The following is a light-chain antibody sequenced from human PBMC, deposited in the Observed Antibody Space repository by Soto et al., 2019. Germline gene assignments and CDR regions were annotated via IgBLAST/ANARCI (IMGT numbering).Light chain of an antibody. CDR3: QQRTLWPPLT. V-gene: IGKV3-11*01. Sequence: EIVLTQSPATLSLSPGERATLSCRASQSVNSFLAWYQQKPGQAPRLLIYDASNRATGIPARFSGGGSGTDFTLTISSLEPEDSALYYCQQRTLWPPLTFGGGSKVESK. CDR2: DAS. J-gene: IGKJ4*01. CDR1: QSVNSF.